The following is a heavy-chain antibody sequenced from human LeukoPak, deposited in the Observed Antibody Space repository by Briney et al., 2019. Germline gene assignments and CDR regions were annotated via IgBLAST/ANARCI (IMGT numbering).Heavy chain of an antibody. CDR1: GYTFTSYD. D-gene: IGHD3-16*01. CDR2: MNPNSGNT. J-gene: IGHJ5*02. V-gene: IGHV1-8*01. CDR3: ARADWGRWFDP. Sequence: ASVKVSCKASGYTFTSYDINWVRQATGQGLEWMGWMNPNSGNTGYAQKFQGRVTMTRNTSISTAYMELRSLRSDDTAVYYCARADWGRWFDPWGQGTLVTVSS.